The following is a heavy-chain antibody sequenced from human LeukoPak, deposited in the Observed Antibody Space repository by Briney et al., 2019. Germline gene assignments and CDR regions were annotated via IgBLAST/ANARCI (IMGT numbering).Heavy chain of an antibody. Sequence: SETLSLTCTVSGGSISSYYWSWIRQPAGKGLEWIGRIYTSGSTNYNPSLTSRVTMSVDTSKNQFSLKLSSVTAADTAVYYCARGSSHGAAGSRYNWFDPWGQGTLVTVSS. CDR1: GGSISSYY. V-gene: IGHV4-4*07. J-gene: IGHJ5*02. D-gene: IGHD6-13*01. CDR2: IYTSGST. CDR3: ARGSSHGAAGSRYNWFDP.